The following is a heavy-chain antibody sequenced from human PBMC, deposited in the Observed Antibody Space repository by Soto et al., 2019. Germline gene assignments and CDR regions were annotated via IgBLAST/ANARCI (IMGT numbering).Heavy chain of an antibody. D-gene: IGHD4-17*01. CDR3: ARDPYGGNSYYYYGMDV. CDR2: IIPIFGTA. Sequence: QVQLVQSGAEVKKPGSSVKVSCKASVGTFSSYAISWVRQAPGQGLEWMGGIIPIFGTANYAQKFQGRVTITADESTSTAYMELSSLRSEDTAVYYCARDPYGGNSYYYYGMDVWGQGTTVTVSS. J-gene: IGHJ6*02. CDR1: VGTFSSYA. V-gene: IGHV1-69*12.